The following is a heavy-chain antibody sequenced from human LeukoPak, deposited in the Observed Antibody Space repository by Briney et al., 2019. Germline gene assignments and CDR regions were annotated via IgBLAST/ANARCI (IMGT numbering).Heavy chain of an antibody. CDR2: IHHSGST. J-gene: IGHJ6*03. D-gene: IGHD5-24*01. CDR3: ARQGDGYTYDYYYMDV. Sequence: SETLSLTCAVSGYSISSDYYWGWIRQPPGRGLEWIGTIHHSGSTYYKPSLKSRVTISVDTSRNQFSLKLRSVTAADTAVYYCARQGDGYTYDYYYMDVWGQGTLVTVSS. CDR1: GYSISSDYY. V-gene: IGHV4-38-2*01.